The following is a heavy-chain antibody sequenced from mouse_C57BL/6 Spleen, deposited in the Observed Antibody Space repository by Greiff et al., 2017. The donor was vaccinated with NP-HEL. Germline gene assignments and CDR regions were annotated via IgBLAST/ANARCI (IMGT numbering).Heavy chain of an antibody. CDR3: ARGHYYGRDYAMDY. CDR2: INPGSGGT. D-gene: IGHD1-1*01. Sequence: VQLQQSGAELVRPGTSVKVSCKASGYAFTNYLIEWVKQRPGQGLEWIGVINPGSGGTNYNEKFKGKATLTADKSSSTAYMQLSSLTSEDSAVYFCARGHYYGRDYAMDYWGQGTSVTVSS. V-gene: IGHV1-54*01. CDR1: GYAFTNYL. J-gene: IGHJ4*01.